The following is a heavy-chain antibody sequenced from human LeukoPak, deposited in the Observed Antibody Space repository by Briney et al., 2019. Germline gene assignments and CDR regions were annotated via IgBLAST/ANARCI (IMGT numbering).Heavy chain of an antibody. V-gene: IGHV3-48*01. D-gene: IGHD3-3*01. CDR2: ISTLSGTI. CDR1: GFTFSSYS. Sequence: GGSLRLSCTASGFTFSSYSMHWVRQAPAKGLEWISYISTLSGTIFYADSVKGRFTISRDNSKNTLYLQINNLRPEDTAVYFCTKDANTYYDFWSGYPHYYFGMDVWGQGTTVIVSS. J-gene: IGHJ6*02. CDR3: TKDANTYYDFWSGYPHYYFGMDV.